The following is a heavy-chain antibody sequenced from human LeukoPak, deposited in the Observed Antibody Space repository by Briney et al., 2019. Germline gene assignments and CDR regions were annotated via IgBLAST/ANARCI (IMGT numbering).Heavy chain of an antibody. Sequence: GGSLRLSCAASGFTFSDYYMSWIRQAPGKGLEWVSYISSSGSTIYYADSVKGRFTISRDNAKNSLYLQMNSLRAEDTAVYYCARDTTMVRRVIDYWGQGTLVTVSS. CDR2: ISSSGSTI. J-gene: IGHJ4*02. D-gene: IGHD3-10*01. V-gene: IGHV3-11*01. CDR3: ARDTTMVRRVIDY. CDR1: GFTFSDYY.